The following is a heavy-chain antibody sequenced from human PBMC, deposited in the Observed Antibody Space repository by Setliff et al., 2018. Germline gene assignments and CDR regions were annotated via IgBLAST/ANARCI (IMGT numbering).Heavy chain of an antibody. CDR2: INQAGSAK. V-gene: IGHV3-7*01. CDR1: GFTFSSFW. J-gene: IGHJ4*02. D-gene: IGHD1-1*01. CDR3: ARDGHNVYYFDY. Sequence: LRLSCAASGFTFSSFWMSWVRQAPGKGLEWVANINQAGSAKYYVDSVKGRFTISRDNAKNSLYLQMNSLRAEDTAVYYCARDGHNVYYFDYWGLGTLVTVSS.